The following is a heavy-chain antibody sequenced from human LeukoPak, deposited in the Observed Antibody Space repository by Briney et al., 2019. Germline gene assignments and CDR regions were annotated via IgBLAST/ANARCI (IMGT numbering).Heavy chain of an antibody. D-gene: IGHD6-6*01. V-gene: IGHV4-34*01. Sequence: SETLSLTCAVSGGSFSGFYWSWIRQPPRGGLEWIADINHSGTTNYNPSLKSRVTISVDTSKNQFSLNLKSMTAADTAVYYCTRQYSSSYYSDYWGQGTLVTVSS. CDR3: TRQYSSSYYSDY. CDR2: INHSGTT. J-gene: IGHJ4*02. CDR1: GGSFSGFY.